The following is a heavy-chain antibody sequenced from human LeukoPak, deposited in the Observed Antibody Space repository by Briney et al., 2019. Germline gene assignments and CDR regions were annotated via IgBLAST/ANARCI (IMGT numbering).Heavy chain of an antibody. CDR2: INHSGST. CDR3: ARAQQLVRYYYGMDV. Sequence: SETLSLTCAVYGGSFSGYYWSWIRQPPGKGLEWIGEINHSGSTNYNPSPKSRVTISVDTSKNQFSLKLSSVTAADTAVYYCARAQQLVRYYYGMDVWGKGTTVTVSS. J-gene: IGHJ6*04. D-gene: IGHD6-13*01. V-gene: IGHV4-34*01. CDR1: GGSFSGYY.